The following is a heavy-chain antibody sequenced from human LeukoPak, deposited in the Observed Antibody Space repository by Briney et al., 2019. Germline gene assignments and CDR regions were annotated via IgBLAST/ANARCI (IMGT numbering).Heavy chain of an antibody. J-gene: IGHJ4*02. D-gene: IGHD3-9*01. CDR1: GYSITSGYY. CDR2: IYHSGST. Sequence: SETLSLTCTVSGYSITSGYYWAWIRQSPGKGLEWIGYIYHSGSTYYNPSLKSRVTISVDRSKNQFSLKLSSVTAADTAVYYCARGFLGRYFDLWGQGTLVTVSS. V-gene: IGHV4-38-2*02. CDR3: ARGFLGRYFDL.